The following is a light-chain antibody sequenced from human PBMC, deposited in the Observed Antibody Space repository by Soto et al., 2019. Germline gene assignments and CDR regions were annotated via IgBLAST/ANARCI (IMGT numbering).Light chain of an antibody. CDR2: EVS. CDR3: SLYRSTRTVV. V-gene: IGLV2-18*01. J-gene: IGLJ2*01. Sequence: QSALTQPPSVSGSPGQSVTISCTGTSSDVGSSNRVSWYQQPPGTAPKLMIYEVSNRPSGVPDRFSGSKSGNTASLTISGLQAEDEADYYCSLYRSTRTVVFGGGTKLTVL. CDR1: SSDVGSSNR.